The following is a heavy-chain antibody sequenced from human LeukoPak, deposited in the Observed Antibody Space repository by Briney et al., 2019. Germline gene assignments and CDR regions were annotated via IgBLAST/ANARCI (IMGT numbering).Heavy chain of an antibody. Sequence: PGRSLRLSCAASGFTFSSYGIHWVRLAPGKGLEWVAVISDDGTRKYYEDSVQGRFTISRDNSKNTLYLQMNSLRAEDTAVYYCAKDRDYGDYNLDYWGQGTLVTVSS. CDR2: ISDDGTRK. V-gene: IGHV3-30*18. CDR3: AKDRDYGDYNLDY. J-gene: IGHJ4*02. D-gene: IGHD4-17*01. CDR1: GFTFSSYG.